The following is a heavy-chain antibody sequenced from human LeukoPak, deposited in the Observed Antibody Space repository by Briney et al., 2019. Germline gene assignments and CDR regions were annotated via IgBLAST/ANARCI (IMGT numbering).Heavy chain of an antibody. V-gene: IGHV3-7*01. CDR1: GFTFSSYW. CDR3: AKGPQDIFDY. J-gene: IGHJ4*02. CDR2: IKEDGSEK. Sequence: GGSLRLSCAASGFTFSSYWMSWVRQAPGEGLEWVANIKEDGSEKYYVDFVKGRFTISRDKAKNSLYLQMNSLRAEDTAVYYCAKGPQDIFDYWGQGTLVTVSS.